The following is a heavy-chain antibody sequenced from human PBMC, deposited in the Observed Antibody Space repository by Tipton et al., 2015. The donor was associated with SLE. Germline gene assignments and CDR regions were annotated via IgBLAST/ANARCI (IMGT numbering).Heavy chain of an antibody. CDR2: IYYSGST. D-gene: IGHD5-18*01. CDR3: ARARGSYGPDAFDI. Sequence: LRLSCTVSGGSISSYYWSWIRQPPGKGLEWIGSIYYSGSTYYNPSLKSRVTISVDTSKNQFSLKLSSVTAADTAVYYCARARGSYGPDAFDIWGQGTMVTVSS. J-gene: IGHJ3*02. V-gene: IGHV4-59*12. CDR1: GGSISSYY.